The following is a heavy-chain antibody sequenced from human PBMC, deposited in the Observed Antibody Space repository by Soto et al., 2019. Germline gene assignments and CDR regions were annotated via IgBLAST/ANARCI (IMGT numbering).Heavy chain of an antibody. CDR1: GGSISSSNW. D-gene: IGHD6-6*01. J-gene: IGHJ6*02. Sequence: SETLSLTCAVSGGSISSSNWWSWVRQPPGKGLEWIGGIYHSGGTNYNPSLKSRVTISVDKSKNQFSLKLSSVTAADTAVYYCARDQSSSVYYYYGMDVWGQGTTVTVSS. CDR2: IYHSGGT. V-gene: IGHV4-4*02. CDR3: ARDQSSSVYYYYGMDV.